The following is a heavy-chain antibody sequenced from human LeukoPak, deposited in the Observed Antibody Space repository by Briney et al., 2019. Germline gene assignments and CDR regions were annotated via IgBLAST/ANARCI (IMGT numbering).Heavy chain of an antibody. CDR1: GFSFSQHS. CDR2: ITGGGTFT. CDR3: VTGDNPDYTWENHRLDAFDI. D-gene: IGHD3-16*01. V-gene: IGHV3-21*01. J-gene: IGHJ3*02. Sequence: GGSLRLSCEASGFSFSQHSMGWVRLAPGKGLEWVSSITGGGTFTFYADSVKGRFTVSRDNANNLLFLQLHSLRADDTAIYYCVTGDNPDYTWENHRLDAFDIWGQGTMVTVST.